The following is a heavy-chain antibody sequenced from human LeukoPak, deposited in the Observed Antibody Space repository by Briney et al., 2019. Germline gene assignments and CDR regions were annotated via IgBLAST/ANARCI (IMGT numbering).Heavy chain of an antibody. V-gene: IGHV3-23*01. CDR1: GFTFSGYA. CDR2: ISGSGGST. CDR3: AKGYYDYVWGSYYFDY. J-gene: IGHJ4*02. Sequence: GGSLRLSCAASGFTFSGYAMGWVRQAPGKGPEWVSAISGSGGSTYYADSVKGRFTISRDNSKNTLHLQMNSLRAEDTAVYYCAKGYYDYVWGSYYFDYWGQGTLVTVSS. D-gene: IGHD3-16*01.